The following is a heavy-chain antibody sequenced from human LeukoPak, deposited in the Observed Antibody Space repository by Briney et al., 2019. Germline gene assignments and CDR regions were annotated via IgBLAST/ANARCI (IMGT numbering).Heavy chain of an antibody. CDR1: GYTFTGYY. V-gene: IGHV1-2*02. CDR3: ARGPFVWFGELFNYYYYMDV. Sequence: ASVKVSCKASGYTFTGYYIHWVRQAPGQGLEWMGWINANSGGTNYAQKFQGRVTMTTDTSTSTAYMELRSLRSDDTAVYYCARGPFVWFGELFNYYYYMDVWGKGTTVTVSS. J-gene: IGHJ6*03. D-gene: IGHD3-10*01. CDR2: INANSGGT.